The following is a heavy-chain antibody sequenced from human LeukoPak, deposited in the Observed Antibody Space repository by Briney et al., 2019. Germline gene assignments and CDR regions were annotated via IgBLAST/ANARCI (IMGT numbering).Heavy chain of an antibody. CDR2: ISSNGGST. J-gene: IGHJ6*02. CDR3: ARDQSSGWYDYYYYGMDV. D-gene: IGHD6-19*01. Sequence: GGSLRLSCAASGFTFNNYAMNWVSQALGKGLEYVSAISSNGGSTYYANSVKGRFTISRDNSKNTLYLQMGSLRAEDVAVYYCARDQSSGWYDYYYYGMDVWGQGTTVTVSS. V-gene: IGHV3-64*01. CDR1: GFTFNNYA.